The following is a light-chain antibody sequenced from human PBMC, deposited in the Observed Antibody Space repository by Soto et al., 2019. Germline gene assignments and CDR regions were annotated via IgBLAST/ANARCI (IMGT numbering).Light chain of an antibody. CDR3: AAWDDNLRGL. V-gene: IGLV1-47*01. CDR1: TSNIGGHY. Sequence: QAVVTQPPSASGTPGQRVTMTCSGSTSNIGGHYVSWYQQLPGTTPKPLIYWNDRRPSGVPDRFSGSKSGTSASLAISGLRSEDEADYYCAAWDDNLRGLFGGGTKLTVL. CDR2: WND. J-gene: IGLJ2*01.